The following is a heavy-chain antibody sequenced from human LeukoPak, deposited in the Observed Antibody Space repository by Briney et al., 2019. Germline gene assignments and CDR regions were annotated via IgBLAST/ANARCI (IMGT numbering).Heavy chain of an antibody. CDR3: ARVLYDYIWGSYRGSYFDY. CDR2: IYSGGST. V-gene: IGHV3-53*01. D-gene: IGHD3-16*02. J-gene: IGHJ4*02. CDR1: GFTVSSNY. Sequence: GGSLRLSCAASGFTVSSNYMSWVRQAPGKGLEWVSVIYSGGSTYYADSVRGRFTISRDNSKNTLYLQMNSLRAEDTAVYYCARVLYDYIWGSYRGSYFDYWGQGTLVTVSS.